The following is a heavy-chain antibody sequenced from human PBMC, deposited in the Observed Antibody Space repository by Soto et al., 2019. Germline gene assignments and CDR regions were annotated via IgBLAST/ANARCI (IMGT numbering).Heavy chain of an antibody. V-gene: IGHV3-74*01. J-gene: IGHJ4*02. CDR2: IDGAGRST. CDR1: GFTFSSYW. CDR3: ARVGSTSWY. D-gene: IGHD6-6*01. Sequence: EVQLVESGGGLVQPGGSLRLSCAASGFTFSSYWMHWVRQPPGKGLVWVSRIDGAGRSTNYADSVKGRFTISRDNAKNTLYLQMNILRAEDTAVYYCARVGSTSWYWGQGTLVTVSS.